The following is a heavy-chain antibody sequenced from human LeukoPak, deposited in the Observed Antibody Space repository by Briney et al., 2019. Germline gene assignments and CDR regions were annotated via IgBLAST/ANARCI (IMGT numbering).Heavy chain of an antibody. V-gene: IGHV4-59*01. CDR1: GGSISSYY. D-gene: IGHD3-10*01. J-gene: IGHJ4*02. CDR2: IYYSGSA. Sequence: SETLSLTCTVSGGSISSYYWSWIRQPPGKGLEWIGYIYYSGSATYNPSLKSRVTISLNTSKNQFSLKLSSVTAADTALYYCAGRSRGAWYYDYGGQGTLVIVSS. CDR3: AGRSRGAWYYDY.